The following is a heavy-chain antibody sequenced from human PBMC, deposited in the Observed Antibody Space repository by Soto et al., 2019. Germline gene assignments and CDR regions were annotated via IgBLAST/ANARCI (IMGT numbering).Heavy chain of an antibody. CDR2: VYHSGST. CDR1: GDSSNTNNW. CDR3: AFPATNDFDY. Sequence: QVHLQESGPGLVKPSWTLSLTCAVSGDSSNTNNWWRWFRQPPGKGLEWIGEVYHSGSTNYNPSLKSRVAISIVQYKNQVSLTVTAVTAAHTAVYYCAFPATNDFDYWGQGILVTVSS. D-gene: IGHD4-4*01. J-gene: IGHJ4*02. V-gene: IGHV4-4*02.